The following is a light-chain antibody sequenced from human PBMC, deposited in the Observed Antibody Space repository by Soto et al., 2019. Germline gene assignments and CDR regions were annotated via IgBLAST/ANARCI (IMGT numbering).Light chain of an antibody. J-gene: IGKJ2*01. V-gene: IGKV1-13*02. Sequence: AIQLTQSPSSLSASVGDRVTITCRASQGISSGLAWYQQKPGKVPKLLIYDASSLESGVPSRFSGSGSGTDFTLAISSPQPEDFAIYYCQQLNSYPYTFGQGTKLEIK. CDR3: QQLNSYPYT. CDR1: QGISSG. CDR2: DAS.